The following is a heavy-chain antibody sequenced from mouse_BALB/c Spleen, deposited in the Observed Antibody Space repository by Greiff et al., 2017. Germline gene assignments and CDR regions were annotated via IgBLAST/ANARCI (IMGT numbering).Heavy chain of an antibody. D-gene: IGHD1-1*01. V-gene: IGHV5-17*02. Sequence: EVNVVESGGGLVQPGGSRKLSCAASGFTFSSFGMHWVRQAPAKGLEWVAYISSGSSTIYYADTVKGRFTISRDNPKNTLFLQMTSLRSEDTAVYYGARWGYYGSTSYAMDYWGQGTSVTVSA. J-gene: IGHJ4*01. CDR1: GFTFSSFG. CDR3: ARWGYYGSTSYAMDY. CDR2: ISSGSSTI.